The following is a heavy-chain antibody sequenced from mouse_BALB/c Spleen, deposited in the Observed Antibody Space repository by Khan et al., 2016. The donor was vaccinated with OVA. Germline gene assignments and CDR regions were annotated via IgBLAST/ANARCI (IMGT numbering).Heavy chain of an antibody. D-gene: IGHD4-1*01. CDR1: GYTFTSYW. CDR3: TGRNWDVAWFDY. Sequence: EVELVESGTVLARPGASVKMSCKASGYTFTSYWMHWVKQRPGQGLEWIGDIYPGNTDTNYNQKFKGKAKLTAVTSTSTAYMELSSLTNEDSAVYYCTGRNWDVAWFDYWGQGTLVTVSA. CDR2: IYPGNTDT. J-gene: IGHJ3*01. V-gene: IGHV1-5*01.